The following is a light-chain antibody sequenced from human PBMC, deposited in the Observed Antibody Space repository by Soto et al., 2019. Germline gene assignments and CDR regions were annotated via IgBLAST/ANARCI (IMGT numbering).Light chain of an antibody. J-gene: IGLJ1*01. CDR1: SSDVGGYNY. CDR3: SSYTSSSTPI. Sequence: QSVLTQPRSVSGSPGQSVTISCTGTSSDVGGYNYVSWYLQHPGKAPKLMIYDVSNRPSGVSNRFSGSKSGNTASLTFSGLQAEDEADYYCSSYTSSSTPIFGPGNKVTVL. V-gene: IGLV2-14*01. CDR2: DVS.